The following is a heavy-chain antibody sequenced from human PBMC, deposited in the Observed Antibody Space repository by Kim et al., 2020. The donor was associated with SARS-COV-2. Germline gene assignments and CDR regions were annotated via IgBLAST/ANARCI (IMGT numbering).Heavy chain of an antibody. J-gene: IGHJ4*02. D-gene: IGHD6-19*01. V-gene: IGHV3-23*01. Sequence: GGSPRLSCAGSGFTFSSYAMTWARQAPGKGLEWVSSISSSGGDTNYADSVKGRFTISRDNSKNTLYLQMDSLRAEDTAVYYCAKRGGSGWYFDYWGQGTL. CDR3: AKRGGSGWYFDY. CDR1: GFTFSSYA. CDR2: ISSSGGDT.